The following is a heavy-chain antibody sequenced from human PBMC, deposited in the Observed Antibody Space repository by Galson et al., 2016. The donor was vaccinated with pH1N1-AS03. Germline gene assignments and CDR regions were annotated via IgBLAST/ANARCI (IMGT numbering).Heavy chain of an antibody. CDR2: IRYDGSHT. CDR3: AKEVPVGAFPNWYLDL. CDR1: GFTFSSHG. J-gene: IGHJ2*01. D-gene: IGHD1-26*01. Sequence: SLRLSCAASGFTFSSHGMHWVRQAPGKGLEWVAVIRYDGSHTYYADSLKGRFTISRDNSDNTVFLQVNNLKPDDAAVYYCAKEVPVGAFPNWYLDLRGRGTLVTVSP. V-gene: IGHV3-30*02.